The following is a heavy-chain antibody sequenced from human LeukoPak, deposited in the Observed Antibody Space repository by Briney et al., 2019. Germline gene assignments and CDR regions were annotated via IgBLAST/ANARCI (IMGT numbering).Heavy chain of an antibody. CDR1: GFTVSSNY. V-gene: IGHV3-53*01. D-gene: IGHD1-7*01. CDR2: IYSGGST. J-gene: IGHJ6*02. CDR3: ARDRRLELRGLYYYYGMDV. Sequence: GRSLRLSCAASGFTVSSNYMSWVRQAPGKGLEWVSVIYSGGSTYYADSVKGRFTISRDNSKNTLYLQMNSLRAEDTAVYYCARDRRLELRGLYYYYGMDVWGQGTTVTVSS.